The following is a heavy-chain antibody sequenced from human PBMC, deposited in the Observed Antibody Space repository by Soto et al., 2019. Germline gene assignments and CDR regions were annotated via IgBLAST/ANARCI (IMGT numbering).Heavy chain of an antibody. V-gene: IGHV4-34*01. CDR2: INHSGST. J-gene: IGHJ5*02. Sequence: SETLSLTCAVYGGSFSGYYWSWIRQPPGKGLEWIGEINHSGSTNYNPSFKSRVIISVDRSKNQFSLKLRSVTAADTAVYYCASGTKTRYCSGGSCYSDIWFDPWGQGTLVTAPQ. D-gene: IGHD2-15*01. CDR1: GGSFSGYY. CDR3: ASGTKTRYCSGGSCYSDIWFDP.